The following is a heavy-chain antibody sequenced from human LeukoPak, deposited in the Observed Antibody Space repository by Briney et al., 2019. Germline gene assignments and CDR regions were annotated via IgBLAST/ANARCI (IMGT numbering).Heavy chain of an antibody. Sequence: GRSLRLSCAASGFIFSSYGMHWVRQAPGKGLEWVAVIWYGGSNKYYADSVKGRFTISRDNSKNTLYLQMNSLRAEDTAVYYCARDYDSSGYSDWGQGTLVTVSS. CDR3: ARDYDSSGYSD. J-gene: IGHJ4*02. CDR2: IWYGGSNK. CDR1: GFIFSSYG. V-gene: IGHV3-33*01. D-gene: IGHD3-22*01.